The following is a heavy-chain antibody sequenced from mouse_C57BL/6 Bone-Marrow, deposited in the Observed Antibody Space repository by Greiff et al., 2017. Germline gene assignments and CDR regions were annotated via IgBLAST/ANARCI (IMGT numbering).Heavy chain of an antibody. Sequence: VQLQQPGAELVRPGTSVKLSCKASGYTFTSYWMHWVKQRPGQGLEWIGVIDPSDSYTNYNQKFKGKATLTVDTSSSTAYMQLSSLTSEDSAVYYCARLWLLPPAYWGQGTLVTVAA. J-gene: IGHJ3*01. CDR2: IDPSDSYT. D-gene: IGHD2-3*01. CDR1: GYTFTSYW. V-gene: IGHV1-59*01. CDR3: ARLWLLPPAY.